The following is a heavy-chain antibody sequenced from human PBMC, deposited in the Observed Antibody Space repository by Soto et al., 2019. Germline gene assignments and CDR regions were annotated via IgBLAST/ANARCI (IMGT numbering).Heavy chain of an antibody. J-gene: IGHJ6*02. CDR1: GFTFSSYS. CDR3: ARDPVDRTYHYYYGMDV. Sequence: EVQLVESGGGLVKPGGSLRLSCAASGFTFSSYSMNWVRQAPGKGLEWVSSISSSSSTIYYADSVKGRFTISRDNAKNSLYLQMNSLRDEDTAVYYCARDPVDRTYHYYYGMDVWGQGTTVTVSS. V-gene: IGHV3-21*01. CDR2: ISSSSSTI. D-gene: IGHD3-16*01.